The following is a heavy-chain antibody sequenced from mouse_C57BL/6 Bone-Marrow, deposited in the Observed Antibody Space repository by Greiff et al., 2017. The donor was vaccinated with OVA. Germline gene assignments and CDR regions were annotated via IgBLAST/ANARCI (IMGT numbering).Heavy chain of an antibody. V-gene: IGHV5-4*01. D-gene: IGHD2-4*01. CDR1: GFTFSSYA. CDR2: ISDGGSYT. J-gene: IGHJ4*01. Sequence: EVQRVESGGGLVKPGGSLKLSCAASGFTFSSYAMSWVRQTPEKRLEWVATISDGGSYTYYPDNVKGRFTISRDNAKNNLYLQMSHLKSEDTAMYYCARKIYYDYYYAMDYWGQGTSVTVSS. CDR3: ARKIYYDYYYAMDY.